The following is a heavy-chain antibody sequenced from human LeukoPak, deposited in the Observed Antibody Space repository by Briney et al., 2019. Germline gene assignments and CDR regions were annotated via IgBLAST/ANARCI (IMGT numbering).Heavy chain of an antibody. D-gene: IGHD6-13*01. J-gene: IGHJ5*02. CDR2: ISSSSSYI. CDR3: ARDPTGFRIAGAGDGVLFDP. V-gene: IGHV3-21*01. CDR1: GFTFSSYS. Sequence: GGSLRLSCAASGFTFSSYSMNWVRQAPGKGLEWVSSISSSSSYIYYADSVKGRFTISRDNAKNSLYLQMNSLRAEDTAVYYCARDPTGFRIAGAGDGVLFDPWGQGTLVTVSS.